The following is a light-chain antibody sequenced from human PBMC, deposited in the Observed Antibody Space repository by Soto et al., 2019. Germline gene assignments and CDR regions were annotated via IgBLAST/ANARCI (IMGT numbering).Light chain of an antibody. V-gene: IGLV2-8*01. Sequence: QSALTQPPSASGSPGQSVTISCAGTSSDVGAYNYVSWYQQHPGKAPKLMIYEXTKRPSGVPDRXXGSXXXXXXSXXVXGLQVEDEADYYCSSHAGTKVVFGGGTKVTVL. J-gene: IGLJ2*01. CDR2: EXT. CDR1: SSDVGAYNY. CDR3: SSHAGTKVV.